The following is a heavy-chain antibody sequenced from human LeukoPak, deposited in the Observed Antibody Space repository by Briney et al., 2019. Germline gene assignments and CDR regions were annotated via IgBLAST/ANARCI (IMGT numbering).Heavy chain of an antibody. CDR2: SFYSGST. CDR1: GGSISNNDYY. Sequence: SETLSLTCTVSGGSISNNDYYWGWIRQPPGKGLEWIGSSFYSGSTYYNPSLKSRVTISVDTSKNQFSLKLSSVTAADTAVFYCVGGNYYYFEYWGQGTLVTVSS. V-gene: IGHV4-39*07. CDR3: VGGNYYYFEY. J-gene: IGHJ4*02. D-gene: IGHD1-7*01.